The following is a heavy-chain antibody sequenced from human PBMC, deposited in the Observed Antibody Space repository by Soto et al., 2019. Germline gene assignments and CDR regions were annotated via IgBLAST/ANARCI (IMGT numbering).Heavy chain of an antibody. Sequence: EVQLLESGGGLVQPGGSLRLSCAASGFTFSSYAMSWVRQAPGKGLEWVSAISGSGGNTYYADYVKGRFTISRDNSKNTLDLQMNSLRAEDTAVYYCAIPVVAADLGAFDIWGQGTMVTVS. CDR1: GFTFSSYA. CDR2: ISGSGGNT. V-gene: IGHV3-23*01. J-gene: IGHJ3*02. CDR3: AIPVVAADLGAFDI. D-gene: IGHD2-15*01.